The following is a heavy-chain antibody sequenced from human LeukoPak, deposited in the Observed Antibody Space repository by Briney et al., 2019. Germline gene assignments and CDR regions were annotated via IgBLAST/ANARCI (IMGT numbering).Heavy chain of an antibody. V-gene: IGHV3-21*06. J-gene: IGHJ6*03. Sequence: GGSLRLSCAASGFTFSSHNMNWVRQAPGKGLEWVSSITSSSSYIYYADSVKGRFTISRDNAKNSLYLQMDSLRVEDTAEYYCARDPYSGNYGAYYYYYMDVWGKGTTVTVSS. CDR2: ITSSSSYI. D-gene: IGHD1-26*01. CDR3: ARDPYSGNYGAYYYYYMDV. CDR1: GFTFSSHN.